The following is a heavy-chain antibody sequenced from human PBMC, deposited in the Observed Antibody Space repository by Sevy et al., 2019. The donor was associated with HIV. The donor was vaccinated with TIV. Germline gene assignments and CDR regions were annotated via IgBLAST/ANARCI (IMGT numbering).Heavy chain of an antibody. Sequence: ASVKVSCKASGYNFAGFYINWVRQAPGQGLEWMGRTNPTSGETNYAQKFQGRVTMTRDTSISTAYMELSSLRSDDTAVYYCARGLGYCGSINCPHIYWGQGTPVTVSS. J-gene: IGHJ4*02. CDR1: GYNFAGFY. CDR2: TNPTSGET. CDR3: ARGLGYCGSINCPHIY. D-gene: IGHD2-2*03. V-gene: IGHV1-2*02.